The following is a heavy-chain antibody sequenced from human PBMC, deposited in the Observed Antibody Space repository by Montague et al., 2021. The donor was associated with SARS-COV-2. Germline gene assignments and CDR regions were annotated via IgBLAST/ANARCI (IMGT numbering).Heavy chain of an antibody. V-gene: IGHV6-1*01. CDR2: TYFRSKWYN. J-gene: IGHJ4*02. D-gene: IGHD6-13*01. Sequence: CAIPGDSVSTNNTTWNWVRQSPSGDLEWLGRTYFRSKWYNDYAVSVKSRITINPDTSKNQFSLRLKSVTPKDTAIYFCGRVFAPAGTFDFWGQGTLVTVSS. CDR1: GDSVSTNNTT. CDR3: GRVFAPAGTFDF.